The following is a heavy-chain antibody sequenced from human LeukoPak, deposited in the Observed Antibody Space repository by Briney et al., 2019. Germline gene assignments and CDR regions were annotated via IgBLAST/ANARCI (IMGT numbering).Heavy chain of an antibody. D-gene: IGHD3-22*01. CDR2: IYSGGST. CDR3: ATTMIVVVDPTIRYFDL. CDR1: GFTVSSNY. V-gene: IGHV3-53*01. J-gene: IGHJ2*01. Sequence: GGSLRLFCAASGFTVSSNYMCWVRQAPGKGLEWVSAIYSGGSTYYADSVKGRFTISRDNSKNTLYLQMNSLRAEDTAVYYCATTMIVVVDPTIRYFDLWGRGTLVTVSS.